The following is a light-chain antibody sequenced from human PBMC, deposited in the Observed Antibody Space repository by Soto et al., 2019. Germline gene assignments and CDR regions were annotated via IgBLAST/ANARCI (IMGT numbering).Light chain of an antibody. J-gene: IGKJ1*01. CDR1: QSLSGN. V-gene: IGKV3-15*01. CDR3: QQYNNWPRT. CDR2: GAS. Sequence: EVVMTQSPVTLSVSPGDRATLSCRASQSLSGNLAWYQRKPGQAPRLLIYGASTRATGIPARFSGSGSGTEFTLTISSLQSEDFAVYYCQQYNNWPRTFGLGTKVEIK.